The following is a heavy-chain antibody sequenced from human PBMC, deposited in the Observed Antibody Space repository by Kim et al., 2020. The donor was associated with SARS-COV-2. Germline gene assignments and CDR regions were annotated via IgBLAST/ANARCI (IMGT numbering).Heavy chain of an antibody. CDR2: ISGSGHNT. CDR3: ARDTFSNNGNEYFHH. CDR1: GFTFSTYA. Sequence: GGSLRLSCAASGFTFSTYAMTWVRQAPGKGLECVSGISGSGHNTYYADSVKGRFTITRDNSRNTIYLQMNSLRADDTALYYCARDTFSNNGNEYFHHWGQGTLVTVSS. V-gene: IGHV3-23*01. J-gene: IGHJ1*01. D-gene: IGHD3-16*01.